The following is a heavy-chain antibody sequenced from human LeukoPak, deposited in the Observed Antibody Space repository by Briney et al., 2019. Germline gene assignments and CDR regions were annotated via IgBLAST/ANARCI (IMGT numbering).Heavy chain of an antibody. Sequence: SETLSHTCTVSGGSISTSSYYWGWIRQPPGKGLECIGNIYYSGSTYYNPSLKSRVTISVDTSKNQFSLKLRSVTAADTAIYYCARDFRDGYNLPEYYFDNWGQGTLVTVSS. J-gene: IGHJ4*02. V-gene: IGHV4-39*07. CDR3: ARDFRDGYNLPEYYFDN. D-gene: IGHD5-24*01. CDR1: GGSISTSSYY. CDR2: IYYSGST.